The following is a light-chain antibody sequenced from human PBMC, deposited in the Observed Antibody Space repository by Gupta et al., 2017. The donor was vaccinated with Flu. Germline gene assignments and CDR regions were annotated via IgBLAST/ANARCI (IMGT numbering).Light chain of an antibody. V-gene: IGLV4-69*02. CDR1: NGHSSDT. CDR3: QTWGRGNIVA. J-gene: IGLJ3*02. CDR2: MNSEGSQ. Sequence: KLTCTLMNGHSSDTIAWHQQQPEKGPRYLIKMNSEGSQGKGDGIPDRFSGSSSGAERYLTISNLQSEDEAEYYCQTWGRGNIVAFGGGTKLTVL.